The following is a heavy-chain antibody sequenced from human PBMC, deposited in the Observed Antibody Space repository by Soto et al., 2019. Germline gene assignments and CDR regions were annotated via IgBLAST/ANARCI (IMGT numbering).Heavy chain of an antibody. CDR2: IWYDGSNK. CDR1: GFTFSSYG. D-gene: IGHD2-2*01. V-gene: IGHV3-33*01. Sequence: VGSLRLSCAASGFTFSSYGMHWVRQAPGKGLEWVAVIWYDGSNKYYADSVKGRFTISRDNSKNTLYLQMNSLRAEDTAVYYCARDRVPAANGGYYYGMDVWGQGTTVTVSS. CDR3: ARDRVPAANGGYYYGMDV. J-gene: IGHJ6*02.